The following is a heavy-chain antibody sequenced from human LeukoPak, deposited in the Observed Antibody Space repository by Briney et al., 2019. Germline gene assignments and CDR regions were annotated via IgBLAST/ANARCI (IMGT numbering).Heavy chain of an antibody. CDR1: GGSIRSSSYY. D-gene: IGHD5-24*01. V-gene: IGHV4-39*01. CDR3: ARQRDGQSLYFYDF. J-gene: IGHJ4*02. CDR2: IYYSGST. Sequence: SETLFLTCTVSGGSIRSSSYYWGWIRQPPGKGLEWIGSIYYSGSTHYNPSPKSRGTISRDTSKTHFSLNLTYITAADRAVYYCARQRDGQSLYFYDFGGRGTLVTVSS.